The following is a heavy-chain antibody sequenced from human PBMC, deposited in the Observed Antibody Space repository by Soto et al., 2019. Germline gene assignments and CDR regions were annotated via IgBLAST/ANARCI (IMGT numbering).Heavy chain of an antibody. CDR1: GYTFTNYW. CDR2: IYPGDSDT. J-gene: IGHJ6*02. V-gene: IGHV5-51*01. Sequence: GESLKISCKGSGYTFTNYWIGWVRQMPGKGLEWMGIIYPGDSDTKYNPSCQGQVTISADKSITTTYLQWSSLKASDTAIYYCAASIFYYGMDVWGQGTTVTVSS. CDR3: AASIFYYGMDV.